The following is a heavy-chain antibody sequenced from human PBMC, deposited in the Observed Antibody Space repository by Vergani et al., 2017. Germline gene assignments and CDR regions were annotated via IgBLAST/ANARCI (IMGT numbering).Heavy chain of an antibody. CDR1: GGSISSSSYY. CDR2: IYYSGST. J-gene: IGHJ6*02. V-gene: IGHV4-39*01. Sequence: QLQLQESGPGLVKPSETLSLTCTVSGGSISSSSYYWGWIRQPPGKGLEWIGSIYYSGSTYYNPSLKSRVTISVDTSKNQFSLKLSSVTAADTAVYYCARREDTAMGYYGMDVWGQGTTVTVSS. CDR3: ARREDTAMGYYGMDV. D-gene: IGHD5-18*01.